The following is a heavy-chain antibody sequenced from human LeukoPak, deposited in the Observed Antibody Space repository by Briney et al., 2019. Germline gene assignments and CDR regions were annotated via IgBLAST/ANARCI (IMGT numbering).Heavy chain of an antibody. J-gene: IGHJ5*02. CDR2: IYYSGST. V-gene: IGHV4-39*02. Sequence: SETLSLTCTVSGGSISSSSYYWGWIRQPPGKGLEWIGSIYYSGSTYYNPSLKSRVTISVDTSKNQFSLKLSSVTAADTAVYYCAREAIEGPYYYGSGSYYNPNNWFDPWGQGTLVTVSS. D-gene: IGHD3-10*01. CDR1: GGSISSSSYY. CDR3: AREAIEGPYYYGSGSYYNPNNWFDP.